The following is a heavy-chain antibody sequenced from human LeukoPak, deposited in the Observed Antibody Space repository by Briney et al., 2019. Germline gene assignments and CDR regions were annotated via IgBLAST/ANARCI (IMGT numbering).Heavy chain of an antibody. Sequence: PSETLSLTCTVSGGSISSSSYYWGWIRQPPGKGLEWIGSVYYSGSTYYNPSLKSRVTISVDTSKNQFSLKLSSVTAADTAVYYCASLLDIVFDYWGQGTLVTVSS. J-gene: IGHJ4*02. CDR2: VYYSGST. V-gene: IGHV4-39*01. D-gene: IGHD2-15*01. CDR3: ASLLDIVFDY. CDR1: GGSISSSSYY.